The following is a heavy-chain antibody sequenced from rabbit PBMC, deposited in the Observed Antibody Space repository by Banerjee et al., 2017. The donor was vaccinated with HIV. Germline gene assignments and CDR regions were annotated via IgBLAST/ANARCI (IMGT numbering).Heavy chain of an antibody. CDR2: IYTGSWGSP. Sequence: QSLEESGGDLVKPGASLTLTCTASGFDFSSNAMCWVRQAPGKGLEWIACIYTGSWGSPYYASWAEGRFTISKTSSTTATLQMTSLTAADTATYFCARDIAGYAGYGYAYISYYFDLWGQGTLVTVS. V-gene: IGHV1S40*01. D-gene: IGHD6-1*01. CDR1: GFDFSSNA. CDR3: ARDIAGYAGYGYAYISYYFDL. J-gene: IGHJ4*01.